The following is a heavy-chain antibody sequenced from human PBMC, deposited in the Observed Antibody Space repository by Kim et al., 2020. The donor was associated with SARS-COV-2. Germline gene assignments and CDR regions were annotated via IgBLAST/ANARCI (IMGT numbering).Heavy chain of an antibody. V-gene: IGHV3-30*18. Sequence: GGSLRLSCLASGFTFSDYGMHWVRQAPGRGLEWVAVVSYRGGLNQYYADSVKGRFTISRDNSNNTVTLEMKYLRVEDTAIYYCVKGRTAYEAWGQGTVVSVSS. CDR3: VKGRTAYEA. D-gene: IGHD2-21*02. J-gene: IGHJ5*02. CDR2: VSYRGGLNQ. CDR1: GFTFSDYG.